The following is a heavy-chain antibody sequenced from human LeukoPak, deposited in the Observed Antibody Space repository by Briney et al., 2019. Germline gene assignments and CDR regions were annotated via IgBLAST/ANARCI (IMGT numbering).Heavy chain of an antibody. Sequence: GGSLRLSCAASGFTVSSNYMTWVRQAPGKGLEWVSVIYSGGSTYYADSVKGRFTISRDNSKNTLYLQMNSLRAEDTAVYYCAREGATTAFDYWGQGTLVTVSS. J-gene: IGHJ4*02. D-gene: IGHD1-26*01. CDR2: IYSGGST. CDR1: GFTVSSNY. CDR3: AREGATTAFDY. V-gene: IGHV3-66*01.